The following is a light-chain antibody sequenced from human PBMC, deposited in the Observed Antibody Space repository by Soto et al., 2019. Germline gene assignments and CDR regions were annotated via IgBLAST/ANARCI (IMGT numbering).Light chain of an antibody. CDR3: GTWDSSLTIGVI. Sequence: QSALTQPPSVSAAPGQKVSISCSGSSSNVGKNFVSWYQHVPGKAPKLLIYDNQKRPSGIPDLFSASKSGTLATLDITGLQTGDEADYYCGTWDSSLTIGVIFGGGTKVTVL. J-gene: IGLJ2*01. V-gene: IGLV1-51*01. CDR2: DNQ. CDR1: SSNVGKNF.